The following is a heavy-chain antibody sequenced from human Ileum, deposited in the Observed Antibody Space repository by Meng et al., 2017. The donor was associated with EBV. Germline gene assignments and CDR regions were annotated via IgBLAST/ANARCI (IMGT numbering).Heavy chain of an antibody. D-gene: IGHD5-18*01. CDR2: IYYSGTT. CDR1: GGSVSISSYY. J-gene: IGHJ4*02. Sequence: QVQLQESGRGRVKPSGTLSLTCTVSGGSVSISSYYWSWTRQPPGKGLEWIGYIYYSGTTNYNPSLESRVTISVDTSKNQFSLKLRSVAASDTAVYYCARGWDTAMDSGWGQGTLVTVSS. V-gene: IGHV4-61*01. CDR3: ARGWDTAMDSG.